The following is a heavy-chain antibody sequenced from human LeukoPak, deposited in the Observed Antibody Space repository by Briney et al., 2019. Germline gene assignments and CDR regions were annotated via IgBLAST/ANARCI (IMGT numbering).Heavy chain of an antibody. Sequence: GGSLRLSCAASGFTFSSFVMSWVPQAPGKGLEWVSSISGSGVYKYYTDSVKGRFTISRDNSKNTLYVQMNSLRAEDTAVYYCAKVSCTGGTCSSFDYWGQGTLATVSS. CDR1: GFTFSSFV. J-gene: IGHJ4*02. CDR2: ISGSGVYK. D-gene: IGHD2-8*02. CDR3: AKVSCTGGTCSSFDY. V-gene: IGHV3-23*01.